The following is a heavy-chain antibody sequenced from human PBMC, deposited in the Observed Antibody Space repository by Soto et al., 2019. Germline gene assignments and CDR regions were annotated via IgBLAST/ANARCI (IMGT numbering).Heavy chain of an antibody. CDR1: GFTFSSYD. CDR2: IGTAGDT. Sequence: GGSMRLSCAASGFTFSSYDMHWVRQATGKGLEWVSAIGTAGDTYYPGSVKGRFTISRENAKNSLYLQMNSLRAEDTAVYYCARDQERIVGATGSPGPLYYYYYYGMDVWGQGTTVTVSS. J-gene: IGHJ6*02. D-gene: IGHD1-26*01. V-gene: IGHV3-13*01. CDR3: ARDQERIVGATGSPGPLYYYYYYGMDV.